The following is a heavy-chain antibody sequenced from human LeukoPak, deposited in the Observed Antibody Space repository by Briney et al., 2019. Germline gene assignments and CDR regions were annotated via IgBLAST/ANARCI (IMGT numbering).Heavy chain of an antibody. D-gene: IGHD1-1*01. V-gene: IGHV3-33*06. CDR1: GFTFNNYG. Sequence: GGSLRLSCAVSGFTFNNYGMHWVRQAPGKGLDWVAVIWYDGSNKYYADSVKGRFTISRDNSKNTLYLQMNSLRAEDTAVYYCAKDLTTGTLSSHHWGQGTLVTVSS. CDR2: IWYDGSNK. CDR3: AKDLTTGTLSSHH. J-gene: IGHJ5*02.